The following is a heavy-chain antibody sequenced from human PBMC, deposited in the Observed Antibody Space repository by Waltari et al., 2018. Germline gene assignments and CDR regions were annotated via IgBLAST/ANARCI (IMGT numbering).Heavy chain of an antibody. CDR2: ISSDGNIA. J-gene: IGHJ3*02. CDR3: TTSHNYTTFDI. D-gene: IGHD3-3*01. V-gene: IGHV3-74*01. Sequence: EVQVVESGGGLAQPGGSLRLSCAASGFTFNTYWMHWVRQAPGKGLVWVSQISSDGNIANYADSVKGRFTISRDNAKNTLFLQMNSLRVEDTAVYYCTTSHNYTTFDIWGQGTVVTVSS. CDR1: GFTFNTYW.